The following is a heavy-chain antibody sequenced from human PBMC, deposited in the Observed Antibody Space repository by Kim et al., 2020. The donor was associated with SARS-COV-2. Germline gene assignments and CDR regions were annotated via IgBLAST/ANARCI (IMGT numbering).Heavy chain of an antibody. CDR2: ISYDGSNK. CDR1: GFTFSSYA. CDR3: ARPRGHNQSKYRNTVMVGTAFDI. D-gene: IGHD3-16*02. V-gene: IGHV3-30-3*01. Sequence: GGSLRLSCAASGFTFSSYAMHWVRQAPGKGLEWVAVISYDGSNKYYADSVKGRFTISRDNSKNTLYLQMNSLRAEDTAVYYCARPRGHNQSKYRNTVMVGTAFDIWGQGTMVTVSS. J-gene: IGHJ3*02.